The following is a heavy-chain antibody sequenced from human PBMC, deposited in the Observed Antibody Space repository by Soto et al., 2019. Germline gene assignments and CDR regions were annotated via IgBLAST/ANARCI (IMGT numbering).Heavy chain of an antibody. V-gene: IGHV3-30-3*01. Sequence: QVQLVESGGGVVQPGRSLRLSCAASGFTFSSYAMHWVRQAPGKGLEWVAVISYDGSTKYYADSVKGRFTISRDNSKNTLYLQMNSLRAEDTAVYYCARDPLIVVVTAMAYYFDYWVQGTLVTVSS. CDR2: ISYDGSTK. CDR1: GFTFSSYA. CDR3: ARDPLIVVVTAMAYYFDY. J-gene: IGHJ4*02. D-gene: IGHD2-21*02.